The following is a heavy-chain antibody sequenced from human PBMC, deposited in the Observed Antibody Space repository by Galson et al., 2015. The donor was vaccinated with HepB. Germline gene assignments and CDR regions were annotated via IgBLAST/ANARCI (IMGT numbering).Heavy chain of an antibody. CDR1: GFNFADYG. D-gene: IGHD3-22*01. V-gene: IGHV3-9*01. CDR3: AKAQYYYDSSSYFES. J-gene: IGHJ4*02. Sequence: SLRLSCAVSGFNFADYGMHWVRQVPGKGLEWVAGISWSSRSIVYADSVEGRFAISRDNAKNSLYLQMNSLRTEDTALYYCAKAQYYYDSSSYFESWGQGTLVTVSS. CDR2: ISWSSRSI.